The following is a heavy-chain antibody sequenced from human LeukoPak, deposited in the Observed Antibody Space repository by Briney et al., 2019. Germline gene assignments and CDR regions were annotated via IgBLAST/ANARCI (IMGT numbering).Heavy chain of an antibody. D-gene: IGHD6-13*01. CDR2: VSGSGSNI. CDR1: GFTFTSHA. CDR3: ARASSGHWYFDL. V-gene: IGHV3-23*01. J-gene: IGHJ2*01. Sequence: GGSLRLSCEASGFTFTSHAMNWVRQAPGKGLEWVSGVSGSGSNIFYADSVKGRSTLSRDNSENTIYLQMHSLSAEDTAVYYCARASSGHWYFDLWGRGTLVTVSS.